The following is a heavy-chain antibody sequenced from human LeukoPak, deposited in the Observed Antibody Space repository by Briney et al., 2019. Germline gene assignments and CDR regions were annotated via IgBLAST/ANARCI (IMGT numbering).Heavy chain of an antibody. D-gene: IGHD3-10*01. CDR2: ISAYNGNT. CDR3: ARGGPSYGSGSDAFDI. Sequence: ASVKVSCKASGYTFTSYGISWVRQAPGQGLEWIGWISAYNGNTNYAQKLQGRVTVTTDTSTSTAYMELRSLRSDDTAVYYCARGGPSYGSGSDAFDIWGQGTMVTVSS. J-gene: IGHJ3*02. CDR1: GYTFTSYG. V-gene: IGHV1-18*01.